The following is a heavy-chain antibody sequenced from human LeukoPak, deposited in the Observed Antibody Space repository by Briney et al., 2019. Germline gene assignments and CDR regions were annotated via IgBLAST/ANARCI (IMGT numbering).Heavy chain of an antibody. CDR1: GESFSANS. D-gene: IGHD5-18*01. Sequence: SETLSLTCAVYGESFSANSWSWIRQPPGKGLEWIGEINHSGSTNYNPSLKSRVTISVDTSKNQFSLKLSSVTAADTAAYYCARGRKYTSGYRVTELGSGYSDYWGQGTLVTVSS. V-gene: IGHV4-34*01. CDR3: ARGRKYTSGYRVTELGSGYSDY. CDR2: INHSGST. J-gene: IGHJ4*02.